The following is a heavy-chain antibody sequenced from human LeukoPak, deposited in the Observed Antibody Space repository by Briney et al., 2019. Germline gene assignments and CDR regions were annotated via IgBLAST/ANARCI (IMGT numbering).Heavy chain of an antibody. CDR3: ARYWGSGWTFDY. CDR1: GGSFSGYY. J-gene: IGHJ4*02. Sequence: SETLSLTCAVYGGSFSGYYWSWIRQPPGKGLEWIGEINHSGSTNYSPSLKSRVTISVDTSKNQFSLKLSFVTAADTAVYYCARYWGSGWTFDYWGQGTLVTVSS. D-gene: IGHD6-19*01. CDR2: INHSGST. V-gene: IGHV4-34*01.